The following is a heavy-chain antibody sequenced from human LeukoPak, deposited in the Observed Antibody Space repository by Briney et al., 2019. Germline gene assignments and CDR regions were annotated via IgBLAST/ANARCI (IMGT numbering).Heavy chain of an antibody. D-gene: IGHD3-10*02. CDR2: ISSSGSTI. CDR1: GFTFSSYE. CDR3: AELGITMIGGV. J-gene: IGHJ6*04. Sequence: GGTLRLSCAASGFTFSSYEMNWVRQAPGKGLEWVSYISSSGSTIYYADSVKGRFTISRDNAKNSLYLQISSLRAEDTAVYYCAELGITMIGGVWGKGTTVTISS. V-gene: IGHV3-48*03.